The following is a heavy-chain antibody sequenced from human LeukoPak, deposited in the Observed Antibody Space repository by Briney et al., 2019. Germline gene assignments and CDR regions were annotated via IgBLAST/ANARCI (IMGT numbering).Heavy chain of an antibody. CDR3: VTDIRSGWRNY. CDR1: GYSLTEVS. Sequence: GASVKVSCKVSGYSLTEVSTHWVRQTRGKGLEWMGGLDPEDGEAIYAQKVQGRLTMTEDTSIDTAFMELRSLKSEDTAIYYCVTDIRSGWRNYWGQGTLITVSS. CDR2: LDPEDGEA. V-gene: IGHV1-24*01. J-gene: IGHJ4*02. D-gene: IGHD6-19*01.